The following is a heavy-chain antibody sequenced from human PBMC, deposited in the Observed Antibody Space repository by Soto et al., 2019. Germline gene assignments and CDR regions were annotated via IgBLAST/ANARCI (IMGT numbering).Heavy chain of an antibody. CDR2: IYWNDDK. CDR3: AHTWGLPFDY. J-gene: IGHJ4*02. CDR1: GFSLRTTGVG. Sequence: QITLKESGPTLVEPTQTLTLTCTYSGFSLRTTGVGVGWIRQPPGKALEWLGIIYWNDDKRYSPSLKNRFTLTSDISQSQVVPTITNMDPVDTATYSCAHTWGLPFDYWGQGTLVIVSS. D-gene: IGHD3-16*01. V-gene: IGHV2-5*01.